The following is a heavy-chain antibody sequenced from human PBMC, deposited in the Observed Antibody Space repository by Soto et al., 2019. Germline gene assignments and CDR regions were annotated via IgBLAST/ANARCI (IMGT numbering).Heavy chain of an antibody. CDR2: ITSISANT. Sequence: EVQLVESGGGLVFPGGSLRLSCVASGFSFSDYSMNWVRQAPGKGRVWVSYITSISANTQYADSVKGRFTVSRDNAKNALFLQMHRMRDEYTAMYSWVRLSQGSLVTAWGQGTMCTVSS. CDR1: GFSFSDYS. J-gene: IGHJ4*02. V-gene: IGHV3-48*02. CDR3: VRLSQGSLVTA. D-gene: IGHD2-21*02.